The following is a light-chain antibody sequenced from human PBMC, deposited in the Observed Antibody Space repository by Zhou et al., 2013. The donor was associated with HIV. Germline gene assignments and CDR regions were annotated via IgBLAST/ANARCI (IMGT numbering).Light chain of an antibody. CDR3: LQDYNFPFT. CDR2: GAS. Sequence: AIQMTQSPSSLSASVGDRVTITCRASQGIRNDLAWFQQKPGEVPQLLIYGASTLHSGVPSRFSGSGSGTDFTLTISSLQPEDFATYFCLQDYNFPFTFGPGTKVD. V-gene: IGKV1-6*01. CDR1: QGIRND. J-gene: IGKJ3*01.